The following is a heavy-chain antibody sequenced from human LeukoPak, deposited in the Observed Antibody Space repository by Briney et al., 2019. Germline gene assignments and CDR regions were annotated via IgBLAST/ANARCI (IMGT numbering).Heavy chain of an antibody. D-gene: IGHD3-3*01. V-gene: IGHV1-24*01. CDR3: ATGPSNYDFWSGYFNY. J-gene: IGHJ4*02. CDR1: GYTLTELS. Sequence: ASVKVSCKVSGYTLTELSMHWVRQAPGKGLEWMGGFDPEDGETIYAQKFQGRVTMTEDTSTDTAYMELSSLGSEDTAVYYCATGPSNYDFWSGYFNYWGQGTLVTVSS. CDR2: FDPEDGET.